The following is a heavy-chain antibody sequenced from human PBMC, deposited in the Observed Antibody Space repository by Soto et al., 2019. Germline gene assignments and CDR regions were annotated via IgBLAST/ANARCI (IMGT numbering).Heavy chain of an antibody. CDR3: ARGIGYSAQDY. CDR1: GFTLSGYW. Sequence: EMQLVESGGGLVQPGGSLRLSCAASGFTLSGYWMHWVRQAPGKGLVWVSRISSDMSSTSYADSVKGRFTISRDNAKNTLYLQMDSLRADDTAVYFCARGIGYSAQDYWGQGTLVTVSS. V-gene: IGHV3-74*01. D-gene: IGHD1-1*01. CDR2: ISSDMSST. J-gene: IGHJ4*02.